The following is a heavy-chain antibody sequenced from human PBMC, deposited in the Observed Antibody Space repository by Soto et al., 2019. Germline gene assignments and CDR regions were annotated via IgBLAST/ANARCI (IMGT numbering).Heavy chain of an antibody. D-gene: IGHD2-8*01. CDR3: ARGRQYCTNGVCYGYYYYYMDV. V-gene: IGHV1-18*01. J-gene: IGHJ6*03. CDR1: GYTFTSYG. CDR2: ISAYNGNT. Sequence: ASVKVSCKASGYTFTSYGISWVRQAPGQGLEWMGWISAYNGNTNYAQKLQGRVTMTTDTSTSTAYMELRSLRSDDTAVYYCARGRQYCTNGVCYGYYYYYMDVWGKGTTVTVSS.